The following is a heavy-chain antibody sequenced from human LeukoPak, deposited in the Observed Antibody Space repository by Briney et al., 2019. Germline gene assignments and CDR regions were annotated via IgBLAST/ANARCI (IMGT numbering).Heavy chain of an antibody. Sequence: PGGSLRLSCAASGFTFSSYAMSWVRQAPGKGLEWVSAISGSGGSTYYADSVKGRFTISRDNSKNTLYLQMNSLRAEDTTVYYCAKKRGGVLGADYGMDVWGQGTTVTVSS. V-gene: IGHV3-23*01. D-gene: IGHD3-16*01. CDR3: AKKRGGVLGADYGMDV. CDR2: ISGSGGST. CDR1: GFTFSSYA. J-gene: IGHJ6*02.